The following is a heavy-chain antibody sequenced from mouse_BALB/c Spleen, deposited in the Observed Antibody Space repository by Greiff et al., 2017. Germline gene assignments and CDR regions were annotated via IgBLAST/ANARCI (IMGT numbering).Heavy chain of an antibody. Sequence: VQLKQSGPELVKPGASVKISCKASGYSFTGYFMNWVKQSPGKSLEWIGRINPYNGDTFYNQKFKGKATLTVDKSSSTATMELLSLTSEDSAVYYCERATMITTYAMDYWGQGTSVTVSS. J-gene: IGHJ4*01. CDR2: INPYNGDT. V-gene: IGHV1-37*01. CDR1: GYSFTGYF. CDR3: ERATMITTYAMDY. D-gene: IGHD2-4*01.